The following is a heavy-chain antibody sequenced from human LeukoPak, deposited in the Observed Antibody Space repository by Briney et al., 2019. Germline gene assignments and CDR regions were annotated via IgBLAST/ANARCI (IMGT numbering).Heavy chain of an antibody. Sequence: SETLSLTCAVYGGSFSGYYWSWIRQPPGKGLEWIGEINHSGSTNYNPSLKSRVTISVDTSKNQFSLKLSSVTAADTAVYYCARGLGGYYDSSGDDYWGQGTLVTVSS. CDR1: GGSFSGYY. J-gene: IGHJ4*02. CDR3: ARGLGGYYDSSGDDY. V-gene: IGHV4-34*01. CDR2: INHSGST. D-gene: IGHD3-22*01.